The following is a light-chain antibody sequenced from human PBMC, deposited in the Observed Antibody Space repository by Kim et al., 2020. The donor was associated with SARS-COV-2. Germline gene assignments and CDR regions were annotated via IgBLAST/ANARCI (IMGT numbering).Light chain of an antibody. CDR3: QQYATSPTT. CDR1: QTISDNY. Sequence: EIVMTQSPDTLSLSPGERATLSCRAGQTISDNYLAWYQQKPGQSPRLLIYAASSRATGIPDRFSGSGSGTDFTLTINRLESEDLGVYYCQQYATSPTTFGQGTRLEIK. V-gene: IGKV3-20*01. CDR2: AAS. J-gene: IGKJ5*01.